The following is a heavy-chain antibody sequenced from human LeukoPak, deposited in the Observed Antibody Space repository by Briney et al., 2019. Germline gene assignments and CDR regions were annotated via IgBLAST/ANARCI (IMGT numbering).Heavy chain of an antibody. CDR2: IYYSGSA. V-gene: IGHV4-59*12. CDR1: GGSTTSDY. J-gene: IGHJ4*02. CDR3: ARGPFRGLFDS. D-gene: IGHD3-10*01. Sequence: PSETLSLTCTVSGGSTTSDYWSWARQPPGNGLEWTGHIYYSGSARYNPSLKSRVTMSLDTSKDQFSLNLSSVTAADTALYYCARGPFRGLFDSWGQGILVTVSS.